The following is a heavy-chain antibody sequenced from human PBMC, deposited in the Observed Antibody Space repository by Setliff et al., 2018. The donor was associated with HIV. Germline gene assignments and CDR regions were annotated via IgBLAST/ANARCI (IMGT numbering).Heavy chain of an antibody. CDR1: GGSFSGYY. J-gene: IGHJ5*02. CDR3: ATYADRESNRFDP. CDR2: INHSEST. D-gene: IGHD3-10*01. Sequence: PSETLSLTCAVYGGSFSGYYWSWIRQSPGKGLEWIGEINHSESTNYNPSLKSRVTISVDTSKNQFSLKLSSVTAADTAVYYCATYADRESNRFDPWGQGILVTVSS. V-gene: IGHV4-34*01.